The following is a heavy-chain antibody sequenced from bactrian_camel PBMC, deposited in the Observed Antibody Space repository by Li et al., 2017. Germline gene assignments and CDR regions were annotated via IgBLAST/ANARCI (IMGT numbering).Heavy chain of an antibody. J-gene: IGHJ4*01. CDR2: IESDGST. Sequence: HVQLVESGGGSVQAGGSLRLSCAASGDTIGRYCMGWFRQVPDREREGVAGIESDGSTSYADSVKGRFTISRDNAKNTLYLQVNSLKPEDTGMYYCAARQEPYCNSFEHFADRGQGTQVTVS. D-gene: IGHD1*01. CDR1: GDTIGRYC. CDR3: AARQEPYCNSFEHFAD. V-gene: IGHV3S55*01.